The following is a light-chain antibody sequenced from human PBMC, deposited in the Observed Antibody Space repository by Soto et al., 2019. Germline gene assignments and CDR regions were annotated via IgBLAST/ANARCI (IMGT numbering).Light chain of an antibody. CDR1: SSDVGGYNY. Sequence: QSALTQPASVSGSPGQSITISCTGTSSDVGGYNYVSWYQQHPGKAPKLMIYEVSNRLSGVSNRFSGSKSGNTASLTISGLQAEDEADYYCSSYTSSSVVFGGRTQLTVL. J-gene: IGLJ2*01. CDR2: EVS. V-gene: IGLV2-14*01. CDR3: SSYTSSSVV.